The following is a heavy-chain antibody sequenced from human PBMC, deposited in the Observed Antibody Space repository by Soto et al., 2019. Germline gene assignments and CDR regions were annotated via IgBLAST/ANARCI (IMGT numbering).Heavy chain of an antibody. V-gene: IGHV3-23*01. CDR1: GFTFSSYV. Sequence: PGGSLRLSCAAAGFTFSSYVMRWVRQAQGKGLEWVSAISGSGGSTYHADSVKGRFTISRDNSKNTLDLQMNSLRAEDTAVYYCAKGPPTYYYGSGSYELGRGRDYYGMDVWGQGTTVTVSS. CDR3: AKGPPTYYYGSGSYELGRGRDYYGMDV. J-gene: IGHJ6*02. CDR2: ISGSGGST. D-gene: IGHD3-10*01.